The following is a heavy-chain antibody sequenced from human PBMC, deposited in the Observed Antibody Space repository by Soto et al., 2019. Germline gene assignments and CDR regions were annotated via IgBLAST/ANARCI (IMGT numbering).Heavy chain of an antibody. V-gene: IGHV3-7*01. CDR2: IKQDGSEK. CDR1: GFTFSSYW. D-gene: IGHD3-10*01. CDR3: AREELILWFGELLYYFDY. J-gene: IGHJ4*02. Sequence: GGSLRLSCAASGFTFSSYWMSWVRQAPGKGLEWVANIKQDGSEKYYVDSVKGRFTISRDNAKNSLYLQMNSLRAEDTAVYYCAREELILWFGELLYYFDYWGQGTLVTVSS.